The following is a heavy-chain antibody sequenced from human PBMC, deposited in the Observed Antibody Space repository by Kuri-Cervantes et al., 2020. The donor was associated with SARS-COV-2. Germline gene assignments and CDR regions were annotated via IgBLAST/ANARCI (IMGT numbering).Heavy chain of an antibody. Sequence: GESLKISCAASGFTFSSCAMHWVRLAPGKGLEWVAFISYDGSNKYYADSVKGRFTISRDNSKNTLYLQMNSLRAEDTAVYYCAKDAQPQIVLRFLEWLFRSPFDPWGQGTLVTVSS. CDR3: AKDAQPQIVLRFLEWLFRSPFDP. CDR2: ISYDGSNK. V-gene: IGHV3-30*01. CDR1: GFTFSSCA. D-gene: IGHD3-3*01. J-gene: IGHJ5*02.